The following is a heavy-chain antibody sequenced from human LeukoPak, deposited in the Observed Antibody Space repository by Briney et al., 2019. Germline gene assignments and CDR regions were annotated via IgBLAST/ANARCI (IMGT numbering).Heavy chain of an antibody. J-gene: IGHJ4*02. V-gene: IGHV3-48*03. D-gene: IGHD3-10*01. CDR2: ISSSGSTI. CDR1: GFIFSSYD. Sequence: GGSLRLSCAASGFIFSSYDMNWVGQAPGKGLEWVSFISSSGSTIYYADSVKGRFTISRDNAKKSLFLQMNSLRAEDTAVYYCARDPLSGSGTYWYFDYWGQGTLVTVSS. CDR3: ARDPLSGSGTYWYFDY.